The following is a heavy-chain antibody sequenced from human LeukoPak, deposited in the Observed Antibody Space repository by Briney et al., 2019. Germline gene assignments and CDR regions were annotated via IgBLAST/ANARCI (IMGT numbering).Heavy chain of an antibody. V-gene: IGHV4-61*01. CDR1: GVSVSSGSYY. J-gene: IGHJ4*02. CDR2: IYYSGST. CDR3: ARVEASEWLVLD. Sequence: SETLSLTCTVSGVSVSSGSYYWSWIRQPPGKGLEWIGYIYYSGSTNYNPSLKSRVTISVDTSKNQFSLKLSSVTAADTAVYYCARVEASEWLVLDWGQGTLVTVSS. D-gene: IGHD6-19*01.